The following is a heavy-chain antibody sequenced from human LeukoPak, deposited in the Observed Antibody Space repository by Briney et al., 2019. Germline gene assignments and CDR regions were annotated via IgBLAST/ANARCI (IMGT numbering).Heavy chain of an antibody. CDR2: ISGRGVST. D-gene: IGHD3-10*01. Sequence: GGSLRLSCAASGFTFSTYAMSWVRQAPGKGLEWVSAISGRGVSTSYADSVRGRFTISRDNSKNTLYLQMNSLRAEDTAVYYCARVGSGSFDYWGQGTLVTVSS. CDR3: ARVGSGSFDY. J-gene: IGHJ4*02. CDR1: GFTFSTYA. V-gene: IGHV3-23*01.